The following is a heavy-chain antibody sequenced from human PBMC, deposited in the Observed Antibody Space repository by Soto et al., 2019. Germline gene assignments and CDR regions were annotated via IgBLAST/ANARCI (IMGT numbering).Heavy chain of an antibody. D-gene: IGHD5-18*01. CDR3: AGEPPDGYRFDY. CDR1: GFTFTSYN. CDR2: IRPTYGNT. V-gene: IGHV1-46*03. J-gene: IGHJ4*02. Sequence: ASVKVSCKASGFTFTSYNIHWMRQAPGQGLEWIGIIRPTYGNTEYAQAFQGRVSINRDTATSTVYMELSSLKSEDTAVFYCAGEPPDGYRFDYWGQ.